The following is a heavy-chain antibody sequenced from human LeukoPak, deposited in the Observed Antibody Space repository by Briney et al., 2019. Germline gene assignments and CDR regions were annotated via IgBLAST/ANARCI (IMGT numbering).Heavy chain of an antibody. CDR3: ARGPIAVAGTIPVY. CDR1: GFSFDAYA. J-gene: IGHJ4*02. CDR2: VSARDGRT. D-gene: IGHD6-19*01. Sequence: GGSLRLSCRVSGFSFDAYAMHWVRQAPGKGLEWVSTVSARDGRTFYADSVKGRFTVSRDNARNLVYLEMNRLRAEDTAVYYCARGPIAVAGTIPVYWGQGTLVTVSS. V-gene: IGHV3-23*01.